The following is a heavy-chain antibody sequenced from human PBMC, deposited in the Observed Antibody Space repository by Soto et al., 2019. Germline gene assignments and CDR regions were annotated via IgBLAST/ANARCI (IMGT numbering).Heavy chain of an antibody. CDR3: AKSVQYWQATTWAPEAFGL. Sequence: QVQLVESGGGVVQPGRSLRLSCAASGFTFSDSGMHWVRQSPGKGLEWVADISHDGGNEFYADSLKALFIISRDKSNNRLYLQMNSPNTEDKALYYLAKSVQYWQATTWAPEAFGLWGQGTGVTVSS. CDR2: ISHDGGNE. D-gene: IGHD2-15*01. CDR1: GFTFSDSG. V-gene: IGHV3-30*18. J-gene: IGHJ3*01.